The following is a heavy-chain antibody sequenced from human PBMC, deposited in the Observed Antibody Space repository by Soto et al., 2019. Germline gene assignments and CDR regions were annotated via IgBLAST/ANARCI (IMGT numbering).Heavy chain of an antibody. Sequence: SETLSLTCAVYGGSFSGYYWSWIRQPPGKGLEWIGEINHSGSTNYNPSLKSRVTISVDTSKNQFSLKLSSVTAADTAVYYCARGRIQLWLPSSYYYYGMDVWGQGTTVTVSS. CDR1: GGSFSGYY. CDR3: ARGRIQLWLPSSYYYYGMDV. J-gene: IGHJ6*02. V-gene: IGHV4-34*01. D-gene: IGHD5-18*01. CDR2: INHSGST.